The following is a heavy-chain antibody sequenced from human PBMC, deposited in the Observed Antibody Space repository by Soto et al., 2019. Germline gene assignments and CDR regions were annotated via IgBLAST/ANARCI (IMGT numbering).Heavy chain of an antibody. V-gene: IGHV3-11*05. CDR3: ARRGRSRAYSSSSTLRDYCGMDV. Sequence: QVQLVESGGGLVKPGGSLRLSCAASGFSFSDYYMSWIRQAPGKGLEWVSYISSRSSYTKYADSVKGRFTVSRDNSKNTLYLQATGLSAYDTALYFCARRGRSRAYSSSSTLRDYCGMDVWGQGSTVTVSS. CDR2: ISSRSSYT. CDR1: GFSFSDYY. D-gene: IGHD6-6*01. J-gene: IGHJ6*02.